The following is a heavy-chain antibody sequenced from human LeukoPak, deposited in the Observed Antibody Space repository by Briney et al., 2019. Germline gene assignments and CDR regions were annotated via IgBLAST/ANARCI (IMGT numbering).Heavy chain of an antibody. CDR3: AELAYFDSSGYWGEPLFDN. V-gene: IGHV5-51*01. D-gene: IGHD3-22*01. J-gene: IGHJ4*02. Sequence: ESLKISCKGSGYSFTSYWIGWVRQMPGKGLEWMGIIYPGDSDTRYSPSFQGQVTISADKSISTAYLQWNSLKASDTAMYYCAELAYFDSSGYWGEPLFDNWGQGTLSPSPQ. CDR2: IYPGDSDT. CDR1: GYSFTSYW.